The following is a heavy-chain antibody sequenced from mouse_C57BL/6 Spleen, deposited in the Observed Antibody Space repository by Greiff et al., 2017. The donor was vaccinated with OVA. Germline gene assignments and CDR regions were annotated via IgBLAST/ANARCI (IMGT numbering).Heavy chain of an antibody. Sequence: EVMLVESGGGLVKPGGSLKLSCAASGFTFSDYGMHWVRQAPEKGLEWVAYISSGSSAIYYADTVKGRFTISTDNAKNTLFLQLTSLTSEDTAVYDCARIYYDYVYYAMDYWGQGTSVTVSS. CDR3: ARIYYDYVYYAMDY. V-gene: IGHV5-17*01. CDR1: GFTFSDYG. CDR2: ISSGSSAI. D-gene: IGHD2-4*01. J-gene: IGHJ4*01.